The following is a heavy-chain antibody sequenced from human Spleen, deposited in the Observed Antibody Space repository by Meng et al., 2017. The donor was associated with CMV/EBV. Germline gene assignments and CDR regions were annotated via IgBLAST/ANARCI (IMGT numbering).Heavy chain of an antibody. V-gene: IGHV3-21*01. CDR3: ARDLRCSSTGCPYHYYYYGMDV. CDR1: YS. CDR2: ISSSSNYI. Sequence: YSMNGVGQAPGKGLEWVSSISSSSNYIYYADSVKGRFTISRDNARNSLYLQMNSLRAEDTAVYYCARDLRCSSTGCPYHYYYYGMDVWGQGTTVTVSS. J-gene: IGHJ6*02. D-gene: IGHD2-2*01.